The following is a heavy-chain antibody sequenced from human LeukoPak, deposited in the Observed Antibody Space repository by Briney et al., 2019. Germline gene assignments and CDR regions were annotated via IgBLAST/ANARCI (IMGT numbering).Heavy chain of an antibody. J-gene: IGHJ4*02. D-gene: IGHD6-13*01. V-gene: IGHV4-4*02. Sequence: SETLSLTCAVSGGSISSSNWWSWVRQPPGKGLEWIGEIYHSGSTNYNPSLKSRVTISVDKSKNQFSLKLSSVTAADTAVYYCARYAGGSWQQLVLYYFDYWGQGTLVTVSS. CDR3: ARYAGGSWQQLVLYYFDY. CDR1: GGSISSSNW. CDR2: IYHSGST.